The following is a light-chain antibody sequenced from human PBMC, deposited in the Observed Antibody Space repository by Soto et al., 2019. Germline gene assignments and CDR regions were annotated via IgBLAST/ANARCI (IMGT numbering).Light chain of an antibody. CDR3: QQYYIYPWT. V-gene: IGKV1-8*01. Sequence: AIRLTQSPSSLSASAGDKVTITCRAIQGISSYLAWFQQKPGRPPKLLMSATSTLQSDVPSRFSGSGSGTDFTLTIGCLQSEDFAPYYCQQYYIYPWTFVQGTNVEIK. CDR1: QGISSY. J-gene: IGKJ1*01. CDR2: ATS.